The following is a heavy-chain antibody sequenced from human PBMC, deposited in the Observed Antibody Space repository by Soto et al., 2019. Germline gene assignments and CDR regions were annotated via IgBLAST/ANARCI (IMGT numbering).Heavy chain of an antibody. CDR1: GFSFSIYG. CDR2: ISNDGSNK. Sequence: QVQLLESGGGEVQPGRSLRLSCAASGFSFSIYGMHWVRQAPGKGLEWVAVISNDGSNKYYADSVKGRFTFSRDNSKNALYLQMNSLRADDTAIYYCAKQGAVGGDFDHWGQGTVVTLSP. D-gene: IGHD6-19*01. V-gene: IGHV3-30*18. CDR3: AKQGAVGGDFDH. J-gene: IGHJ4*02.